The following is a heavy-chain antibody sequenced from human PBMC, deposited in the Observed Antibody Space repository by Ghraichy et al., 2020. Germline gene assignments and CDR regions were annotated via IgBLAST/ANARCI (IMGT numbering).Heavy chain of an antibody. Sequence: SETLSLTCAVYGGSFSGYYWSWIRQPPGKGLEWIGEINHSGSTNYNPSLKSRVTISVDTSKNQFSLKLSSVTAADTAVYYCASPDYYGSGDDYWGQGTLVTVSS. CDR3: ASPDYYGSGDDY. D-gene: IGHD3-10*01. CDR2: INHSGST. CDR1: GGSFSGYY. J-gene: IGHJ4*02. V-gene: IGHV4-34*01.